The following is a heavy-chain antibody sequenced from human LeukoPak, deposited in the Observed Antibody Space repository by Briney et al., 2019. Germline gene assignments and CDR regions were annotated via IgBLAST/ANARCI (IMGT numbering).Heavy chain of an antibody. D-gene: IGHD3-10*01. CDR1: GFTFSSYW. J-gene: IGHJ5*02. V-gene: IGHV3-7*01. CDR2: IKQDGSEK. CDR3: AKEPRPMVRGVGALTWFDP. Sequence: PGGSLRLSCAASGFTFSSYWMSWVRQAPGKGLEWVANIKQDGSEKYYVDSVKGRFTISRDNSKNTLYLQMNSLRAEDTAVYYCAKEPRPMVRGVGALTWFDPWGQGTLVTVSS.